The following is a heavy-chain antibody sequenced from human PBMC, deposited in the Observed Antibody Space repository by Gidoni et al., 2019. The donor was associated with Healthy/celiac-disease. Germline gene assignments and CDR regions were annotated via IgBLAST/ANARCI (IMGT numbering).Heavy chain of an antibody. CDR2: ISWNSGSI. D-gene: IGHD2-2*01. CDR1: GFTFDDYA. J-gene: IGHJ4*02. V-gene: IGHV3-9*01. Sequence: EVQLVESGGGLVQPGRSLRLSCAASGFTFDDYAMHWVRQAPGKGLEWVSGISWNSGSIGYADSVKGRFTISRDNAKNSLYLQMNSLRAEDTALYYCAKVLGYCSSTSCPGFDYWGQGTLVTVSS. CDR3: AKVLGYCSSTSCPGFDY.